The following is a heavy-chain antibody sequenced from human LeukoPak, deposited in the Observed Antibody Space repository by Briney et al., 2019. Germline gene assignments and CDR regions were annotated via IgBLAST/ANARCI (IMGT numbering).Heavy chain of an antibody. D-gene: IGHD7-27*01. CDR1: GYTLTELS. J-gene: IGHJ4*02. CDR2: FDPEDGET. Sequence: GASVKVSCKVSGYTLTELSMHWVRQAPGKGLEWMGGFDPEDGETIYAQKFQGRVTMTRNTSISTVYMELSSLRSEDTAVYYCARGPRNWGFDYLGQGTLVTVSS. CDR3: ARGPRNWGFDY. V-gene: IGHV1-24*01.